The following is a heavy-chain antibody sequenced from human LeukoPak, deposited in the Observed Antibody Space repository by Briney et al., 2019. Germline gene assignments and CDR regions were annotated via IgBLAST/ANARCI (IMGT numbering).Heavy chain of an antibody. CDR1: GFTFSSYA. CDR3: AKVRSESIVSADYFDY. Sequence: GGSLRLSCAASGFTFSSYAMSWVRQAPGKGLEWVSAISGSGGSTYYADSVKGRFTISRDNSKNTLYLRMNSLRAEDTAVYYCAKVRSESIVSADYFDYWGQGTLVTVSS. V-gene: IGHV3-23*01. J-gene: IGHJ4*02. CDR2: ISGSGGST. D-gene: IGHD2-21*01.